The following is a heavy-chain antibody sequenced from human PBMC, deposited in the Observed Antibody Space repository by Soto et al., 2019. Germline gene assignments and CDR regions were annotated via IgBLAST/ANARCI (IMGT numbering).Heavy chain of an antibody. CDR2: ISAYNGDT. CDR1: GYTLTSYG. D-gene: IGHD3-10*01. V-gene: IGHV1-18*01. CDR3: ARDQGAGQYGMDV. J-gene: IGHJ6*02. Sequence: ASVKVSCKASGYTLTSYGVSWVRQAPGQGLEWMGWISAYNGDTNYAQKVQGRVTMTTDTSATTTYMELRSLRPDDTAVYYCARDQGAGQYGMDVWGQGTTVTVSS.